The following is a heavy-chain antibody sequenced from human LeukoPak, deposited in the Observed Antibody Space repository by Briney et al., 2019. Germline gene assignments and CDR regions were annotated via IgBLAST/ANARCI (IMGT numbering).Heavy chain of an antibody. CDR1: GGTFSSYA. V-gene: IGHV1-69*05. Sequence: SVKVSCKASGGTFSSYAISWVRQAPGQGLEWMGGIIPIFGTANYAQKFQGRVTITTDEPTRTAYTELSSLRSEDTAVYYCASSRKTNRRITIVRGPQVDYMDVWGKGTTVTVSS. J-gene: IGHJ6*03. CDR2: IIPIFGTA. CDR3: ASSRKTNRRITIVRGPQVDYMDV. D-gene: IGHD3-10*01.